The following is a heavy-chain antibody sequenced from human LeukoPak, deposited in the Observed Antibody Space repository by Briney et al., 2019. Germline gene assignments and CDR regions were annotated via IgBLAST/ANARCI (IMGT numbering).Heavy chain of an antibody. J-gene: IGHJ6*02. V-gene: IGHV3-43*02. CDR1: GFTFYDYA. CDR3: AKNKVSCSSTSCGYYYYGMVV. CDR2: ISGDGGRT. Sequence: GGSLRLSCAASGFTFYDYAMHWVRQAPGKGLEWVSLISGDGGRTYYADSVKGRFTISRDNSKNSLYLQINSLRTEDSALYYCAKNKVSCSSTSCGYYYYGMVVWGQGTTVTVSS. D-gene: IGHD2-2*01.